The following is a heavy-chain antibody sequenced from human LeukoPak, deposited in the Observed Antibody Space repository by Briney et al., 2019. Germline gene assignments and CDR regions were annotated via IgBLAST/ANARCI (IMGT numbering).Heavy chain of an antibody. J-gene: IGHJ4*02. CDR2: ISGSGDNT. CDR3: AKWKYSNSGIDDY. Sequence: GGSLRLSCAASGFTFSSYAMSWVRQVPGQGLEWVSVISGSGDNTYYADSVKGRFTISRDNSKNMLYLQMNSLRAEDTAVYYCAKWKYSNSGIDDYWGQGTLVTVSS. V-gene: IGHV3-23*01. CDR1: GFTFSSYA. D-gene: IGHD6-6*01.